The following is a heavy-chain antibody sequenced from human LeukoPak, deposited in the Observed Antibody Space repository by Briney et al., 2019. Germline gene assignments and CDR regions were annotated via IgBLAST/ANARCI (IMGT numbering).Heavy chain of an antibody. CDR3: AREQS. Sequence: GGSLRLSCAASGFTFSTCAMHWVRQAPGEGLEWVAVMSYDGNTKYYADSMKGRFTISRDNSKNTLYLQMNSLRAEDTAVYYCAREQSWGQGTRVTVSS. V-gene: IGHV3-30*04. J-gene: IGHJ4*02. CDR1: GFTFSTCA. CDR2: MSYDGNTK.